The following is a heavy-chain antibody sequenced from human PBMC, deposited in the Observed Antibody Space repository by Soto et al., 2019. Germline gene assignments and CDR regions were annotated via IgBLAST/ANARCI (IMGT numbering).Heavy chain of an antibody. D-gene: IGHD1-1*01. CDR3: ARGRYGDY. J-gene: IGHJ4*02. Sequence: QVHLVQSGAEVKKPGASVKVSCKGSGYTFTSYGITWVRQAPGQGLEWMGWISAHNGNTTYAQKLKGRVHVTRDASTGTAYMELRSRRSEDTAVYYCARGRYGDYWGEGALVTVSS. V-gene: IGHV1-18*01. CDR2: ISAHNGNT. CDR1: GYTFTSYG.